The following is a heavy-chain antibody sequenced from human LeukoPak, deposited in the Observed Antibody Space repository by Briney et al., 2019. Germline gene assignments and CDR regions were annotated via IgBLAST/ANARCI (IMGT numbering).Heavy chain of an antibody. CDR3: AREGAAAGLDY. D-gene: IGHD6-13*01. V-gene: IGHV4-31*11. Sequence: PSETLSLTCAVSGGSISSGGYYWSWIRQHPGKGLEWIGYIYYSGSTYYNPSLKSRVTISVDTSKNQFSLKLSSVTAADTAVYYCAREGAAAGLDYWGQGTLVTVSS. J-gene: IGHJ4*02. CDR1: GGSISSGGYY. CDR2: IYYSGST.